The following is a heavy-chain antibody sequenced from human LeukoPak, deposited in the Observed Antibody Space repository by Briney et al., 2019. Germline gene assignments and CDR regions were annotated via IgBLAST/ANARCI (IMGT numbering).Heavy chain of an antibody. CDR1: GGTFSSYW. V-gene: IGHV3-7*01. CDR2: IKQDGSEK. CDR3: AREGITATADY. D-gene: IGHD6-13*01. J-gene: IGHJ4*02. Sequence: GGSLRLSCAASGGTFSSYWMSWVRKAPGKGLEWVANIKQDGSEKYYVDSVKGRFTISRDNAKNSLYLHLNSLRAEDTAVYYCAREGITATADYWGQGSLVIVSS.